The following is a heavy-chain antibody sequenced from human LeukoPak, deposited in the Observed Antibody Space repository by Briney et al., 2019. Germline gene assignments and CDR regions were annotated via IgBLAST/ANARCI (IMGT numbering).Heavy chain of an antibody. CDR1: GFSFSVYW. J-gene: IGHJ4*02. V-gene: IGHV3-7*01. CDR3: ASYLYWWSDLGY. Sequence: GGSLTLSCSASGFSFSVYWMTWVRHPPGKWLECVANIKPYGSQKYYVASVMGRLTISTDHAKNSLYLQMNSLRVEDTAVYYCASYLYWWSDLGYWGRGTLVTVSS. D-gene: IGHD2-8*02. CDR2: IKPYGSQK.